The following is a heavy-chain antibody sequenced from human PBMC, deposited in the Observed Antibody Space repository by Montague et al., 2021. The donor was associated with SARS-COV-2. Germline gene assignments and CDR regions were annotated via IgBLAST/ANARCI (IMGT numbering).Heavy chain of an antibody. V-gene: IGHV3-30*18. CDR2: ISYDGSNK. Sequence: SLRLSCAAPGFTFSSYDMHWVRQAPGKGLEWVAVISYDGSNKYYADSVKGRFTISRDNSKNTLYLQMNSLRAEDTAVYYCAKDMGLRNFFDYWGQGTLVTVSS. CDR1: GFTFSSYD. D-gene: IGHD3-16*01. CDR3: AKDMGLRNFFDY. J-gene: IGHJ4*02.